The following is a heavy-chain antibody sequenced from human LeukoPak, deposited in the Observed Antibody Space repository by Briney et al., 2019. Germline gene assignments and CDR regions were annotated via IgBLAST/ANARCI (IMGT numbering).Heavy chain of an antibody. D-gene: IGHD2-8*01. Sequence: SETLSLTCSVSGDSTSDFYWNWLRQSPGKGLEWIGNIHDSGISNYNPSLKSQVTISIDTSRTQFFLKLSSVTAADTALYYCALAPNSNWFDFWGQGTLVTVSS. CDR2: IHDSGIS. CDR1: GDSTSDFY. CDR3: ALAPNSNWFDF. J-gene: IGHJ5*01. V-gene: IGHV4-4*08.